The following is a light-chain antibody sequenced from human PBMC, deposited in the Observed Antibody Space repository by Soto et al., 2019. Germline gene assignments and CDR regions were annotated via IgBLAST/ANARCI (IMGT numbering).Light chain of an antibody. V-gene: IGKV3-20*01. CDR3: QQYASSPLYT. CDR1: QSVSSSY. Sequence: EIVLTQSPGTLSLSPGERATLSCRASQSVSSSYLAWYQQKPGQAPRLLIYGASSRATGIPDRFSGSGSGTDFTLTISRLVPEDFAAYYCQQYASSPLYTFGQGTKLEIK. J-gene: IGKJ2*01. CDR2: GAS.